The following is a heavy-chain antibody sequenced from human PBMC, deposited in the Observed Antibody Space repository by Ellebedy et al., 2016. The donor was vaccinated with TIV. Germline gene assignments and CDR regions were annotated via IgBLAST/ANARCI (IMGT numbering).Heavy chain of an antibody. V-gene: IGHV3-20*04. D-gene: IGHD6-19*01. Sequence: GESLKISCAASGFSFEDYAMSWVRQAPGKGLEWVSGITHTGDSTTYADSAKGRFTISRDNAKNTLYLQLNSLRAEDTSMYYCVRDPWLVMDYWGQGILVTVSS. J-gene: IGHJ4*02. CDR2: ITHTGDST. CDR3: VRDPWLVMDY. CDR1: GFSFEDYA.